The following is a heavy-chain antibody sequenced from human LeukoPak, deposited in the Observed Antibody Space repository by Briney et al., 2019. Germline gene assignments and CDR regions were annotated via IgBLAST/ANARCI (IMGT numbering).Heavy chain of an antibody. CDR3: ATGGLRYFDWSFDY. D-gene: IGHD3-9*01. CDR2: VDPEDGET. V-gene: IGHV1-69-2*01. CDR1: GYTFTDYY. J-gene: IGHJ4*02. Sequence: ASVKISCKASGYTFTDYYMHWVQQAPGKGLEWMGRVDPEDGETIYAEKFQGRVTITADTSTGTAYMELSSLRSEDTAVYYCATGGLRYFDWSFDYWGQGTLVTVSS.